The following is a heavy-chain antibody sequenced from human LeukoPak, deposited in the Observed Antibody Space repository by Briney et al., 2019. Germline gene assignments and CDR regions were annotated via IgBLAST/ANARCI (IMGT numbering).Heavy chain of an antibody. V-gene: IGHV3-30*02. J-gene: IGHJ4*02. CDR3: AKGHVELRYFDWSLG. D-gene: IGHD3-9*01. CDR2: IRYDGSNK. Sequence: PGGSLRLSCAASGFTFSSYGMHWVRQAPGKGLEWVAFIRYDGSNKYYADSVKGRFTISRDNSKNTLYLQMNSLRAEDTAVYYCAKGHVELRYFDWSLGWGQGTLVTVSS. CDR1: GFTFSSYG.